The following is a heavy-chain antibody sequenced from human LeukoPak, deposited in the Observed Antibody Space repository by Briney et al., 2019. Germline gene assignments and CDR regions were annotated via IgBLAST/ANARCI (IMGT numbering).Heavy chain of an antibody. CDR3: ARTSGTTGTTNY. Sequence: GSSVKVSCKASGGTFSSYAISWVRQAPGQGLEWMGRIIPILGIANYAQKFQGRVTITADKSTSTAYMELSSLRTEDTAVYYCARTSGTTGTTNYWGQGTLVTVSS. CDR2: IIPILGIA. J-gene: IGHJ4*02. CDR1: GGTFSSYA. D-gene: IGHD1-1*01. V-gene: IGHV1-69*04.